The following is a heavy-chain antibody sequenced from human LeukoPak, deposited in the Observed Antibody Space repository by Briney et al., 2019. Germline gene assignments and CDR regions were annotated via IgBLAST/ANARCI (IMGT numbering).Heavy chain of an antibody. CDR3: AREGNDSVYFDY. CDR1: GYTFTSYG. Sequence: ASVKLSCKASGYTFTSYGISWVRQAPGQGLEWVGCICADKGNTNYAQKLQGRVTMSTDKSTSTAYMELRSLRSDDTAVYYCAREGNDSVYFDYWGQGTLVTVSS. V-gene: IGHV1-18*04. D-gene: IGHD3-22*01. J-gene: IGHJ4*02. CDR2: ICADKGNT.